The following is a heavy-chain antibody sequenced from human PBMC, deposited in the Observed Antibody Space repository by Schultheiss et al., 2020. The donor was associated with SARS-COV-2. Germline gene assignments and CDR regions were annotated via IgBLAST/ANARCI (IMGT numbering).Heavy chain of an antibody. CDR1: GGSISRYY. Sequence: SETLSLTCTVSGGSISRYYWSWIRQPPGKGLEWIGYIYYSGSTNYNPSLKSRVTISVDTSKNQFSLKLSSVTAADTAVYYCARDRSWQQPGYGMDVWGQGATVTV. CDR2: IYYSGST. CDR3: ARDRSWQQPGYGMDV. V-gene: IGHV4-59*01. J-gene: IGHJ6*02. D-gene: IGHD1-14*01.